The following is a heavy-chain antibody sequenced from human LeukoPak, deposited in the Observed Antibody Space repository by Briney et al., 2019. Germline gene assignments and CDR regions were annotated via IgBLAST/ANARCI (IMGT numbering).Heavy chain of an antibody. J-gene: IGHJ4*02. D-gene: IGHD3-9*01. CDR3: AKDTSRLFDILTGYYDSGYFDY. CDR2: ISGSGGST. V-gene: IGHV3-23*01. Sequence: GGTLRLSCAASGFTFSSYGMSWVRQAPGKGLEWVSAISGSGGSTYYADSVKGRFTISRDNSKNTLYLQMNSLRAEDTAVYYCAKDTSRLFDILTGYYDSGYFDYWGQGTLVTVSS. CDR1: GFTFSSYG.